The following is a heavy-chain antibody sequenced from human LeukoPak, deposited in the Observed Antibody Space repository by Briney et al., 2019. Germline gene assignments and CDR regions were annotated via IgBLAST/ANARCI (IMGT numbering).Heavy chain of an antibody. Sequence: SETLSLTCTVSGGSISDYYWTWIRQPPGKGLEWIGFISYSGTTKYNPSLTSRVTISGDTSKNQVSLNLNAVTAADTAVYYCARGSSGWSNDAFDIWGQGTMVTVSS. CDR3: ARGSSGWSNDAFDI. V-gene: IGHV4-59*01. D-gene: IGHD6-19*01. J-gene: IGHJ3*02. CDR2: ISYSGTT. CDR1: GGSISDYY.